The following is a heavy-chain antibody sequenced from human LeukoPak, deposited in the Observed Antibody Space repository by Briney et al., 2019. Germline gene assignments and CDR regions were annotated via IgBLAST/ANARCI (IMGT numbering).Heavy chain of an antibody. J-gene: IGHJ3*02. Sequence: PGGSLRLSCAAAGFTFSNAWMNWVRQAPGKGLEWVGRIKSKTDGGTADYAAPVKGRFTVSRDDSRNTLYLQMDSLKTEDTAVYYCTSDTTHDYGDCIGAFDIWGQGTMVTVSS. CDR2: IKSKTDGGTA. CDR3: TSDTTHDYGDCIGAFDI. V-gene: IGHV3-15*07. CDR1: GFTFSNAW. D-gene: IGHD4-17*01.